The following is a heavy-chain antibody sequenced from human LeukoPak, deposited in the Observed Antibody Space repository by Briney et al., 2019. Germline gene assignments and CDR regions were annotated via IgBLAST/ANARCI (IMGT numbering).Heavy chain of an antibody. CDR2: IKQDEREK. V-gene: IGHV3-7*03. D-gene: IGHD1-26*01. CDR3: ARGSASGLDY. CDR1: GFIFSNYW. J-gene: IGHJ4*02. Sequence: PGGSLRLSCTTSGFIFSNYWVNWVRQAPGKGPEWVANIKQDEREKYYVDSVKGRFTVSRDNARNSLFLQMNSLRDEDTAVYYCARGSASGLDYWGQGTLVAVSP.